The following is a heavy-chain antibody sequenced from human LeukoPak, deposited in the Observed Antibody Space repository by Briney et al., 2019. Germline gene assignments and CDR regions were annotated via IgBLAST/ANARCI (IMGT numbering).Heavy chain of an antibody. CDR2: IYYSGST. CDR3: ASQDSTSCYGF. CDR1: GGSISGGGYY. D-gene: IGHD2-2*01. J-gene: IGHJ4*02. Sequence: SLTLSLTCTVSGGSISGGGYYWSWIRQHPGKGLEWIGYIYYSGSTYYNPSLKSRVTISVDTSKNQFSLKLSSVTAADTAMYYCASQDSTSCYGFWGQGTLVTVSS. V-gene: IGHV4-31*03.